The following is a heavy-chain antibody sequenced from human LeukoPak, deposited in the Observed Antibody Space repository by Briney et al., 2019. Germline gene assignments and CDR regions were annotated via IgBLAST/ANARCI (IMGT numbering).Heavy chain of an antibody. CDR2: ISGGGGST. J-gene: IGHJ6*03. D-gene: IGHD5-12*01. V-gene: IGHV3-23*01. CDR3: AKGDWIIVTSTYYYYMDV. Sequence: GGSLRLSCAASGFTFSSFAMSWVRQAPGKGLEWVSAISGGGGSTYYADSVKGRFTISRDNSKNTLYLQMNSLRAEDTAVYYCAKGDWIIVTSTYYYYMDVWGKGTTVTVSS. CDR1: GFTFSSFA.